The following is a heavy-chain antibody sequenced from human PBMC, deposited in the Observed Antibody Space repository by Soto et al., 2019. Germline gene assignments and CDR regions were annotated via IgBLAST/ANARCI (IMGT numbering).Heavy chain of an antibody. V-gene: IGHV4-34*01. D-gene: IGHD3-3*01. CDR1: GGSFSGYY. CDR3: ARGPGVVELGHTIDY. CDR2: INHSGST. Sequence: SETLSLTCAVYGGSFSGYYWSWIRQPPGKGLEWIGEINHSGSTNYNPSLKSRVTISVDTSKNQFSLKLSSVTAADTAVYYCARGPGVVELGHTIDYWGQGTLVTVSS. J-gene: IGHJ4*02.